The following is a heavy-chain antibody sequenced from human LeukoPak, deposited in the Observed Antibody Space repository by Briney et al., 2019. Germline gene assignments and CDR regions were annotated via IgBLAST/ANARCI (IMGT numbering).Heavy chain of an antibody. D-gene: IGHD2-21*01. V-gene: IGHV3-11*04. Sequence: GGSLRLTCVASGFTFSGYYMSWIRPTPGKGLEWVSSISSPSGGNIHYDDSVKGLFTVSRDNAKNSLSLQKDRQRAEDTAVYFCARGAYCRTVSCYGVLNWFDPWGQGTLVIVSS. CDR2: ISSPSGGNI. J-gene: IGHJ5*02. CDR1: GFTFSGYY. CDR3: ARGAYCRTVSCYGVLNWFDP.